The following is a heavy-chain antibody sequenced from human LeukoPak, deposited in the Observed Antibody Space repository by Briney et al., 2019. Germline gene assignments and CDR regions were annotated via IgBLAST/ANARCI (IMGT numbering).Heavy chain of an antibody. J-gene: IGHJ4*02. V-gene: IGHV3-7*01. CDR3: ARLLAYGSGAEAFDY. Sequence: PGGSLRLSCAASGFTFSSYWMSWIRQAPGKGLEWVANIKEDGTEKYYVDSVKGRFTISRDNAKISLYLQVNSLRAEDTAVYYCARLLAYGSGAEAFDYWGQGALVTVSS. CDR2: IKEDGTEK. D-gene: IGHD3-10*01. CDR1: GFTFSSYW.